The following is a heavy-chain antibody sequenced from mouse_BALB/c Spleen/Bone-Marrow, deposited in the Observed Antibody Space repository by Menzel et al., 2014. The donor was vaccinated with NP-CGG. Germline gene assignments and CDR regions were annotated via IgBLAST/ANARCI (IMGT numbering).Heavy chain of an antibody. CDR1: GFNIKDTY. Sequence: ESGAELVKPGASVKLSCTASGFNIKDTYMHWVKQRPEQGLEWIGRIDPANGNTKYDPKFQGKATITADTSSNTAYLQLSSLTSDDTAVYYCALYGYDGPGFACWGQGTLVTVSA. CDR3: ALYGYDGPGFAC. CDR2: IDPANGNT. V-gene: IGHV14-3*02. J-gene: IGHJ3*01. D-gene: IGHD2-14*01.